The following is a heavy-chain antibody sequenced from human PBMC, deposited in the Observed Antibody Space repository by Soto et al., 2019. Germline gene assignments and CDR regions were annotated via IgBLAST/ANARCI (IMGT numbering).Heavy chain of an antibody. CDR1: GFSFSDYS. CDR3: AKDDLGYSGYDWVFDY. Sequence: GGSLRLSCAASGFSFSDYSMNWVRQAPGKVLELVSVISYDGSNKYYADSVKGRFTISRDNSKNTLYLQMNSLRAEDTAVYYCAKDDLGYSGYDWVFDYWGQGTLVTVSS. D-gene: IGHD5-12*01. J-gene: IGHJ4*02. V-gene: IGHV3-30*18. CDR2: ISYDGSNK.